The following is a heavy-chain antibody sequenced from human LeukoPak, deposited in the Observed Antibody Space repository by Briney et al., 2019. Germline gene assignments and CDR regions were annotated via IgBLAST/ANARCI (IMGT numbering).Heavy chain of an antibody. J-gene: IGHJ1*01. V-gene: IGHV4-34*01. CDR1: GGSFSGYY. CDR3: ARGSWGAAAGIWFQH. Sequence: SETLSLTCAVYGGSFSGYYWSWIRQPPGKGLEWIGEINHSGSTNYNPSLKSRVTISVDTSKNQFSLKLSSVTAADTGVYYCARGSWGAAAGIWFQHWGQGTLVTVSS. D-gene: IGHD6-13*01. CDR2: INHSGST.